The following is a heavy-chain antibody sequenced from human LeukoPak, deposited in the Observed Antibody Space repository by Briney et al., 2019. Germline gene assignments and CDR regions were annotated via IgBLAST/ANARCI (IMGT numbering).Heavy chain of an antibody. CDR1: GFSFSDHY. CDR2: ISGDGTTI. Sequence: PGGSLRLSCAASGFSFSDHYMSWIRQAPGKGPQWISHISGDGTTIYYADSVKGRFTISRNNAKKSLYLEMNSLRAEDTAVYYCARDDYDFWSGRYWFDPWGQGTLVTVSS. CDR3: ARDDYDFWSGRYWFDP. D-gene: IGHD3-3*01. V-gene: IGHV3-11*04. J-gene: IGHJ5*02.